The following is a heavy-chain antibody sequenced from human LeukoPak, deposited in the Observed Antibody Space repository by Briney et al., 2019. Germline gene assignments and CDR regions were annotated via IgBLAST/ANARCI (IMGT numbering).Heavy chain of an antibody. V-gene: IGHV1-2*02. Sequence: ASVTVSCKASGYTFTGYYMRWVRQAPGQGLEWMGWINPNSGGTNYAQKFQGRVTMTRDTSISTAYMELSRLRSDDTAVYYCARLSGGYCSSTSCYQGDSWLSYWGQGTLVTVSS. J-gene: IGHJ4*02. CDR3: ARLSGGYCSSTSCYQGDSWLSY. CDR2: INPNSGGT. CDR1: GYTFTGYY. D-gene: IGHD2-2*01.